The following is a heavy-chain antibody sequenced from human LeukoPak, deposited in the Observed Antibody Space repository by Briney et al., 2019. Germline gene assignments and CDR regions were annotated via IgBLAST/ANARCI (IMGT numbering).Heavy chain of an antibody. J-gene: IGHJ4*02. V-gene: IGHV3-33*01. D-gene: IGHD6-19*01. Sequence: GGSLRLSCAASGFTFSSYGMHWVRQAPGKGLEWVAVIWYDGSNKYYVDSVKGRFTISRDNSKNTLYLQMNSLRAEDTAVYYCARRAVAGPFDYWGQGTLVTVSS. CDR1: GFTFSSYG. CDR2: IWYDGSNK. CDR3: ARRAVAGPFDY.